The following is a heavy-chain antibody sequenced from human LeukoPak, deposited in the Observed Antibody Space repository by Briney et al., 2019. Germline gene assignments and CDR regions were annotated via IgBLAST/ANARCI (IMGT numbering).Heavy chain of an antibody. CDR3: ARYLMITFGGVIGNAFDI. CDR1: GGSISSPNW. J-gene: IGHJ3*02. D-gene: IGHD3-16*02. CDR2: IYHSGST. V-gene: IGHV4-4*02. Sequence: SETLSLTCAVSGGSISSPNWWRWVRQPPGKGLEWIGEIYHSGSTNYNSPLKSRVTISVDKSKNQFSLKLSSVTAADTAVYYCARYLMITFGGVIGNAFDIWGQGTMVSVSS.